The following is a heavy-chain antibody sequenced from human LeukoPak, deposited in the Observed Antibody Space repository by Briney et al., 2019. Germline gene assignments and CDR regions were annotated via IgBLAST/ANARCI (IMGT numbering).Heavy chain of an antibody. J-gene: IGHJ4*02. CDR1: GFTFSTFG. V-gene: IGHV3-30*02. D-gene: IGHD1-1*01. CDR3: AKDRSNWAVDY. Sequence: HPGGSLRLSCTASGFTFSTFGMHWVRQAPGKGLEWVAFIRSDGSNKYNADSVKGRFTISRDNSKNTLYLQMNSLRDEDTAVYYCAKDRSNWAVDYWGRGPLVTVSS. CDR2: IRSDGSNK.